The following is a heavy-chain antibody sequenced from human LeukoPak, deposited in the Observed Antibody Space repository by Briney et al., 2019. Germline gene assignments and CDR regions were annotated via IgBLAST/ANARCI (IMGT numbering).Heavy chain of an antibody. CDR1: GFTFSDYY. Sequence: GGSLRLSCAASGFTFSDYYMSWIRQAPGKGLEWVSYISRNSYTNYADSVKGRFTISRDNAKNSLYLQMASLRAEDTAVYYCARMGIAAVGAYYFDYWGRGTLVTVSS. V-gene: IGHV3-11*06. CDR2: ISRNSYT. CDR3: ARMGIAAVGAYYFDY. D-gene: IGHD6-13*01. J-gene: IGHJ4*01.